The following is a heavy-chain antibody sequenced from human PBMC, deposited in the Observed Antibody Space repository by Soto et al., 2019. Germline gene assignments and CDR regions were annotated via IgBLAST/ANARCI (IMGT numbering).Heavy chain of an antibody. CDR2: IIPILGIA. V-gene: IGHV1-69*04. Sequence: ASVKVSCKASGGTFSSYTISWVRQAPGQGLEWMGRIIPILGIANYAQKFQGRVTITADKSTSTAYMELSSLRSEDTAVYYCARDSSIVVRDAIWFDLWGQGALVTVSS. CDR3: ARDSSIVVRDAIWFDL. CDR1: GGTFSSYT. J-gene: IGHJ5*02. D-gene: IGHD2-2*01.